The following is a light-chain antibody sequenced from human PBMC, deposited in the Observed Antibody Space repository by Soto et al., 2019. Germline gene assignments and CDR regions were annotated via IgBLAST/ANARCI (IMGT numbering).Light chain of an antibody. V-gene: IGKV1-5*03. J-gene: IGKJ1*01. CDR1: QPISSW. CDR2: KAS. CDR3: HHYKSYSEA. Sequence: DIQMTQSPSTLSGSVGDRVTITCRSSQPISSWLAWYQQKPGKASKLLIYKASTFKSGVPSRFSGSGSGTEFTLTISSLQPDDFTCYYCHHYKSYSEAFGQGTKVELK.